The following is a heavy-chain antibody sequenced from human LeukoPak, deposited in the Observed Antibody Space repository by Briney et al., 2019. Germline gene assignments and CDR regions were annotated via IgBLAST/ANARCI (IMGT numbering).Heavy chain of an antibody. V-gene: IGHV3-21*05. D-gene: IGHD1-1*01. CDR3: ARDPRTVRI. Sequence: PGGSLRLSCAASGFMFSSYWMTWVRQAPGKGLEWLSYISGDSGDTNYADSVKGRFTISRDNAKNSLYLQMNSLRVEDTAVYFCARDPRTVRIWGQGTLVTVSS. CDR1: GFMFSSYW. J-gene: IGHJ4*02. CDR2: ISGDSGDT.